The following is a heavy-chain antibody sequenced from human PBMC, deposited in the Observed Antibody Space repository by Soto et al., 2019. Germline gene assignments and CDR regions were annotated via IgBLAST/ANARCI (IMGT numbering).Heavy chain of an antibody. Sequence: QVQLVQSGAEVRRPGSSVKVSCQASGGTFNRYGIIWVRQAHGQWLECMGEIITIFGTATYSQKFQGRVTIAADEFTNTAYMELISLRSEDTAVYYCSSLGNRGSLRVGRTADNFDYWGQGTLVTVS. D-gene: IGHD3-10*01. V-gene: IGHV1-69*01. J-gene: IGHJ4*02. CDR1: GGTFNRYG. CDR2: IITIFGTA. CDR3: SSLGNRGSLRVGRTADNFDY.